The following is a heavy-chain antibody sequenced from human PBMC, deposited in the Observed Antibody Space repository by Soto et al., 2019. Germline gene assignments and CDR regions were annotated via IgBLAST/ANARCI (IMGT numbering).Heavy chain of an antibody. Sequence: ASVKVSCKASGYTFTSYGISWVRQAPGQGLEWMGWISAYNGNTNYAQKLQGRVTMTTDTSTSTAYMELRSLRSDDTAVYYCARDYYDFWSGPGAFDSCGQGTRVTVAS. V-gene: IGHV1-18*01. CDR2: ISAYNGNT. CDR1: GYTFTSYG. J-gene: IGHJ3*02. CDR3: ARDYYDFWSGPGAFDS. D-gene: IGHD3-3*01.